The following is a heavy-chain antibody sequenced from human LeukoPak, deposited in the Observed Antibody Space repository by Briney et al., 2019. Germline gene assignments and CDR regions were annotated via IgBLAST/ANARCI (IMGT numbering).Heavy chain of an antibody. J-gene: IGHJ3*02. CDR3: AKALRGWNYFAFDI. CDR1: GFTFSSYS. CDR2: ISGSGGST. D-gene: IGHD1-7*01. V-gene: IGHV3-23*01. Sequence: GGSLRLSCAASGFTFSSYSMNWVRQAPGKGLEWVSAISGSGGSTYYADSVKGRFTTSRDNSKNTLHLQMNSLRAEDTAVYYCAKALRGWNYFAFDIWGQGTMVTVSS.